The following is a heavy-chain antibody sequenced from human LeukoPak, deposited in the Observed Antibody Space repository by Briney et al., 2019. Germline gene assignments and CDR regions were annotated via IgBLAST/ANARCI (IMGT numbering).Heavy chain of an antibody. CDR1: GFTFSSYA. CDR3: AKVNRVLFGPYYYYYMDV. V-gene: IGHV3-30*04. J-gene: IGHJ6*03. CDR2: ISYDGSNK. Sequence: PGGSLRLSCAASGFTFSSYAMHWVRQAPGKGLEWVAVISYDGSNKYYADSVKGRFTISRDNSKNTLYLQMNSLRAEDTAVYYCAKVNRVLFGPYYYYYMDVWGKGTTVTVSS. D-gene: IGHD1-14*01.